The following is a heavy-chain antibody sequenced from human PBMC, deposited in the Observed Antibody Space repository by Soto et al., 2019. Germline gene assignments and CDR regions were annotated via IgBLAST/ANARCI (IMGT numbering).Heavy chain of an antibody. CDR1: GGSIARYN. Sequence: QVQLQESGPGLVKPSETLSLTCTFSGGSIARYNGIWIRQSPGKGLEWIAYMYSSGSSDYNPSLKCRVTISADTSKNQYSLKLNSATAADTAVYYCAREWSAFDYWGQGILVTVSS. V-gene: IGHV4-59*01. J-gene: IGHJ4*02. CDR2: MYSSGSS. CDR3: AREWSAFDY. D-gene: IGHD2-15*01.